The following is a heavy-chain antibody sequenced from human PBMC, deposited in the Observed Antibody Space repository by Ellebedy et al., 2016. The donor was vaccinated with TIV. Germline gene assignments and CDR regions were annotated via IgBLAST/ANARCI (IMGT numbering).Heavy chain of an antibody. J-gene: IGHJ6*03. CDR3: ARVRSVYDYMDV. V-gene: IGHV3-48*04. D-gene: IGHD2-8*01. CDR2: VRGSGKTT. CDR1: GSTFSTYS. Sequence: GESLKISCTASGSTFSTYSMNWVRQAPGKGLEWVSYVRGSGKTTYYTDSVKGRFTISSDNAKNTLYLHMNSLRAEDTAMYYCARVRSVYDYMDVWGQGTMVTVSS.